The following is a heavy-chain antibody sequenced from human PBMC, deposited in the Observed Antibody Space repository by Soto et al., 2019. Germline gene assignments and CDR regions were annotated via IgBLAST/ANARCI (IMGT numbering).Heavy chain of an antibody. CDR1: GGSISSGGYY. V-gene: IGHV4-31*03. CDR3: ARDYGDYLDAFDI. CDR2: IYYSGST. Sequence: QVQLQESGPGLVKPSQTLSLTCTVSGGSISSGGYYWSWIRQHPGKGLEWIGYIYYSGSTYYNPSLKSRVTISVDTSKHQFSLKLSSVTAADTAVYYCARDYGDYLDAFDIWGQRTMVTVSS. J-gene: IGHJ3*02. D-gene: IGHD4-17*01.